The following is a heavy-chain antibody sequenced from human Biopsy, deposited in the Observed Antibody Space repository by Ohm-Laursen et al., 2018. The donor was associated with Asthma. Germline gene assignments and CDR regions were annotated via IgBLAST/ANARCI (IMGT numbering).Heavy chain of an antibody. V-gene: IGHV3-23*01. Sequence: SLRLSCSALGFTFSSYAMSWVRQAPGKGLEWVSAISGSGGSTYYADSVKGRFTISRDNSKNTLYLQMNSLRAEDTAVYYCAKVHRVYAMVGYFDYWGQGTLVTVSS. CDR3: AKVHRVYAMVGYFDY. CDR1: GFTFSSYA. CDR2: ISGSGGST. J-gene: IGHJ4*02. D-gene: IGHD2-8*01.